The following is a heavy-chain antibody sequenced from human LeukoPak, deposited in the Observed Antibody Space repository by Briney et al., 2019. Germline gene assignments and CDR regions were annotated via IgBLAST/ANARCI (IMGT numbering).Heavy chain of an antibody. CDR2: INHSGST. CDR3: ARHSRGGDLDY. D-gene: IGHD2-21*02. Sequence: SETLSLTCAVYGGSFSGYYWSWIRQPPRKGLEWIGEINHSGSTNYNPSLKSRVTISVDTSKNQFSLKLSSVTAADTAVYYCARHSRGGDLDYWGQGTLVTVSS. CDR1: GGSFSGYY. J-gene: IGHJ4*02. V-gene: IGHV4-34*01.